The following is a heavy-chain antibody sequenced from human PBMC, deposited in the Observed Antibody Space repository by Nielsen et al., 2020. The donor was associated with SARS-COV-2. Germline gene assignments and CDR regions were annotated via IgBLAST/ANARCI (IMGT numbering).Heavy chain of an antibody. V-gene: IGHV4-4*02. CDR2: VSHSGSI. Sequence: SETLSLTCAVSGGSVSSNDWWTWVRQSPGKGLEWIGEVSHSGSINYNPPLKSRVTLSMDKSKRQFSLRLTSVSAADTAVYFCARGDLVVVPSPILGLGPFFYYFYLDVWGKGTTVTVSS. D-gene: IGHD2-2*01. J-gene: IGHJ6*03. CDR3: ARGDLVVVPSPILGLGPFFYYFYLDV. CDR1: GGSVSSNDW.